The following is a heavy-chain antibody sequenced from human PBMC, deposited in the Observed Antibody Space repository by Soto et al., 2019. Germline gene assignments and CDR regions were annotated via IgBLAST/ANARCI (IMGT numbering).Heavy chain of an antibody. J-gene: IGHJ6*02. CDR3: ARTALRDNYYYYYGMDV. Sequence: ASVKVSCKASGYTFTSYGISWVRQAPGQGLEWMGWISAYNGNTNYAQKLQGRVTMTTDTSTSTAYMELRSLRSDDTAVYYCARTALRDNYYYYYGMDVWGQGTTVTVSS. V-gene: IGHV1-18*01. CDR2: ISAYNGNT. CDR1: GYTFTSYG. D-gene: IGHD2-21*02.